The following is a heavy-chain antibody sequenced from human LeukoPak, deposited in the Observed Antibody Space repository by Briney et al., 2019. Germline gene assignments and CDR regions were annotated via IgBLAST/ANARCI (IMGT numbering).Heavy chain of an antibody. CDR3: ARARHYYDSSGYGAFDI. CDR1: GGSISSGSYY. D-gene: IGHD3-22*01. Sequence: SQTLSLTCTVSGGSISSGSYYWSWIRQPAGKGLEWIGRIYTSGSTNYNPSLKSRVTMSVDTSKNQFSLKLSSVTAADTAVYYCARARHYYDSSGYGAFDIWGQGTMVTVSS. CDR2: IYTSGST. V-gene: IGHV4-61*02. J-gene: IGHJ3*02.